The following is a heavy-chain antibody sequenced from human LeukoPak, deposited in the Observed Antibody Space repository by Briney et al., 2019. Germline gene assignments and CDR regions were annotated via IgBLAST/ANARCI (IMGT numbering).Heavy chain of an antibody. J-gene: IGHJ6*02. D-gene: IGHD4-17*01. Sequence: GGSLRLSCAASGFTFSSYWMSWVRQAPGKGLEWVANIKQDGSEKYYVDSVKGRFTISRDNAKNSLYLQMNSLRAEDTAVYYCARDRNYGDYHLYYYGMDVWGQGTTVTVSS. CDR2: IKQDGSEK. CDR3: ARDRNYGDYHLYYYGMDV. CDR1: GFTFSSYW. V-gene: IGHV3-7*01.